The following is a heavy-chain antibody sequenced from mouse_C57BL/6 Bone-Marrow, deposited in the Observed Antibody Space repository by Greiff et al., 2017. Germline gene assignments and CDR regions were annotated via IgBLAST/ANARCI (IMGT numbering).Heavy chain of an antibody. J-gene: IGHJ4*01. CDR3: ARGGCYYDAMDY. CDR2: IDPNSGGT. V-gene: IGHV1-72*01. CDR1: GYTFTGYW. Sequence: QVQLQQPGAELVKPGASVKLSCKASGYTFTGYWMHWVKQRPGRGLEWIGRIDPNSGGTQYNEKFKSKATLTVDKPSSTAYMQLSSLTSADSAASDSARGGCYYDAMDYWGQGTSGTVSS.